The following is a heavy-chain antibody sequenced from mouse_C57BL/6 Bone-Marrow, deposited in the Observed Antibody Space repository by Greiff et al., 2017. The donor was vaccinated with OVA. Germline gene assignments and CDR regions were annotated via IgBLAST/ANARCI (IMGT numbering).Heavy chain of an antibody. CDR1: GYTFTSYW. J-gene: IGHJ1*03. Sequence: VQLQQPGAELVMPGASVKLSFKASGYTFTSYWMHWVKQRPGQGLEWIGEIDPSDSYTNYNQKFKGKSTLTVDKFSSTAYMQLSSLTSEDSAVYYCARGGTTVVATRYFDVWGTGTTVTVSS. D-gene: IGHD1-1*01. V-gene: IGHV1-69*01. CDR2: IDPSDSYT. CDR3: ARGGTTVVATRYFDV.